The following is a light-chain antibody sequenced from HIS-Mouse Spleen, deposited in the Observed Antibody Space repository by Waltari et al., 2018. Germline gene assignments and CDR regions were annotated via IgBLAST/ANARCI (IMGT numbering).Light chain of an antibody. Sequence: SYELTQPPSVSVSPGQTARITCPGAALPNKYAYWYQQKSGQAPVLVIYEDSKRTSGIPERFSGSSSGTMATLTISGAQVEDEADYYCYSTDSSGNHRVFGGGTKLTVL. CDR2: EDS. CDR3: YSTDSSGNHRV. J-gene: IGLJ2*01. CDR1: ALPNKY. V-gene: IGLV3-10*01.